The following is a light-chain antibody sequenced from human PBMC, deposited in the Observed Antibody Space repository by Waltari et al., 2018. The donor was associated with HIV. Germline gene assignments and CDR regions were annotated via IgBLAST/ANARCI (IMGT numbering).Light chain of an antibody. J-gene: IGLJ1*01. CDR1: TSDVGDYNY. V-gene: IGLV2-14*01. Sequence: QSALTQPASVSGSPGQSVTMSCAGSTSDVGDYNYVSWFQQHPVKATKLMMFEVSRRPAGFSARSSGSNSGNTASLTSSGIRPEDEADYSCTSYTSRNTYVFGSGTKVSVL. CDR2: EVS. CDR3: TSYTSRNTYV.